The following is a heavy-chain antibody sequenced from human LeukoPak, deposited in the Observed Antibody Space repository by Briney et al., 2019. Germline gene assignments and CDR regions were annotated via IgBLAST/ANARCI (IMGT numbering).Heavy chain of an antibody. CDR2: IYYSGNT. CDR3: ARQGRMGGSSSYLPY. Sequence: EPSETLSLTCTVSGGSMSNSSYYWGWIRQPPGKGLEWIGSIYYSGNTYYNPSLNRQITISLDTSKNQFSLKLSSVTAADTAVYYCARQGRMGGSSSYLPYWGQGSLVTVSS. D-gene: IGHD3-22*01. V-gene: IGHV4-39*07. CDR1: GGSMSNSSYY. J-gene: IGHJ4*02.